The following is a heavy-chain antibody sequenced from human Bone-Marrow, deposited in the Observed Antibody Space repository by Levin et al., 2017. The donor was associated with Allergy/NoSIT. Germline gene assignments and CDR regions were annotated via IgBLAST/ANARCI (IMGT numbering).Heavy chain of an antibody. CDR1: GGSISSYY. J-gene: IGHJ4*02. CDR2: IYYSGST. V-gene: IGHV4-59*01. Sequence: SQTLSLTCTVSGGSISSYYWSWIRQPPGKGLEWIGYIYYSGSTNYNPSLKSRVTISVDTSKNLFSLKLSSVTAADTAVYYCARDGHYGDYFDYWGQGTLVTVSS. CDR3: ARDGHYGDYFDY. D-gene: IGHD4-17*01.